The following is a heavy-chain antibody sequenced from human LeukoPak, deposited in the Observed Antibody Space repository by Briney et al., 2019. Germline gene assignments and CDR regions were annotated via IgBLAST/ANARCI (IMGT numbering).Heavy chain of an antibody. CDR3: ARDSVFYDYVWGSHPLDY. V-gene: IGHV3-66*01. D-gene: IGHD3-16*01. CDR1: GFTFSNYW. J-gene: IGHJ4*02. CDR2: IYSGGST. Sequence: GGSLRLSCAASGFTFSNYWMHWVRQAPGKGLEWVSVIYSGGSTYYADSVKGRFTISRDNSKNTLYLQMNSLRAEDTAVYYCARDSVFYDYVWGSHPLDYWGQGTLVTVSS.